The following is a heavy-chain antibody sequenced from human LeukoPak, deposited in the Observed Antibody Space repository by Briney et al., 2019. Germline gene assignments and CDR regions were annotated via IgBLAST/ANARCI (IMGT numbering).Heavy chain of an antibody. CDR2: INPNSGGT. CDR1: GYTFTGYY. Sequence: ASVKVSCKASGYTFTGYYMHWVRQAPGQGLEWMGWINPNSGGTNYAQKFQGRVTMTRGTSISTAYMELSRLRSDDTAVYYCARTSSYDILTGYYISGAFDIWGQGTMVTVSS. CDR3: ARTSSYDILTGYYISGAFDI. D-gene: IGHD3-9*01. J-gene: IGHJ3*02. V-gene: IGHV1-2*02.